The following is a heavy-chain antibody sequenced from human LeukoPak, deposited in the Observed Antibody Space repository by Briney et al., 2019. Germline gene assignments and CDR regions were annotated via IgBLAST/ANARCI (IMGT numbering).Heavy chain of an antibody. CDR2: INHSGST. J-gene: IGHJ4*02. CDR1: GGSFSGYY. D-gene: IGHD3-9*01. V-gene: IGHV4-34*01. CDR3: ARGHRDYDILTGYYCNY. Sequence: SETLSLTCAVYGGSFSGYYWSWIRQPPGKGLKWIGEINHSGSTNYNPSLKSRVTISVDTSKNQFSLKLSSVTAADTAVYYCARGHRDYDILTGYYCNYWGQGTLVTVSS.